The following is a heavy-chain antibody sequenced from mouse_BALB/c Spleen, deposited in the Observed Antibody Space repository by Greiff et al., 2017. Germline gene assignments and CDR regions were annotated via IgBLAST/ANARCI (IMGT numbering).Heavy chain of an antibody. V-gene: IGHV1-7*01. D-gene: IGHD2-14*01. CDR2: INPSTGYT. Sequence: QVQLKQSGAELAKPGASVKMSCKASGYTFTSYWMHWVKQRPGQGLEWIGYINPSTGYTEYNQKFKDKATLTADKSSSTAYMQLSSLTSEDSAVYYCARRVDRYDAYWGQGTTLTVSS. CDR3: ARRVDRYDAY. CDR1: GYTFTSYW. J-gene: IGHJ2*01.